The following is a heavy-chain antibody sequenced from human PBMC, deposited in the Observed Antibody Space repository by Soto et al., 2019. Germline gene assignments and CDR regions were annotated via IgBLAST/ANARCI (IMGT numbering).Heavy chain of an antibody. CDR3: ARDQNYGSGSYDC. V-gene: IGHV4-61*01. D-gene: IGHD3-10*01. J-gene: IGHJ4*02. CDR1: GGSVSSGSYY. Sequence: SETLSLTCTVSGGSVSSGSYYWSWIRQPPGKGLEWIGYIYYSGSSNYNPSLKSRVTISVDTSKNQFSLKLSSVTAADTSVYYCARDQNYGSGSYDCWGQGTLGTVSS. CDR2: IYYSGSS.